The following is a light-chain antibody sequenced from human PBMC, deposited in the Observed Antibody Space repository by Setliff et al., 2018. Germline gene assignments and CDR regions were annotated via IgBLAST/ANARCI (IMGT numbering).Light chain of an antibody. V-gene: IGLV2-23*02. J-gene: IGLJ1*01. Sequence: QSALAQPASVSGSPGQSITISCTGTSSDVGAYNFVSWYQQHPGKAPKLIIYDVSKRLSGLSNRFSGSKSDNTASLTISGLQADDEADYYCCSYAGISTFGVFGTGTKGTVL. CDR2: DVS. CDR1: SSDVGAYNF. CDR3: CSYAGISTFGV.